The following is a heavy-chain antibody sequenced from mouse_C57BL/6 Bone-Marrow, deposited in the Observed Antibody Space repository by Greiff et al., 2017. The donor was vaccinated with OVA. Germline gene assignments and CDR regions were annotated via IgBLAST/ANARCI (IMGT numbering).Heavy chain of an antibody. J-gene: IGHJ1*03. Sequence: EVQLVESGGGLVQPGGSLKLSCAASGFSFSDYEMAWVRQAPRKGPEWVAFISNLAYSIYYADTVTGRFTISRENDKNTLYLEMSSLRSEDTAMYYCARKGDYYASSSWYFYVWGTGTTVTVSS. CDR1: GFSFSDYE. CDR2: ISNLAYSI. V-gene: IGHV5-15*01. D-gene: IGHD1-1*01. CDR3: ARKGDYYASSSWYFYV.